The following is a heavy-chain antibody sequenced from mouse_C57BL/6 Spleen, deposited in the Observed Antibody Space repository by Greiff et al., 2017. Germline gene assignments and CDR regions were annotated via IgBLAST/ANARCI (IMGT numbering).Heavy chain of an antibody. CDR1: GFSLTSYG. CDR2: IWSDGST. CDR3: ARQGGPSYWYFDV. Sequence: VQLQQSGPGLVAPSQSLSITCTVSGFSLTSYGVHWVRQPPGKGLEWLVVIWSDGSTTYNSALKSRLSISKDNSKSKVFLKMNSLQTDDTAMYYCARQGGPSYWYFDVWGTGTTVTVSS. J-gene: IGHJ1*03. V-gene: IGHV2-6-1*01. D-gene: IGHD1-1*02.